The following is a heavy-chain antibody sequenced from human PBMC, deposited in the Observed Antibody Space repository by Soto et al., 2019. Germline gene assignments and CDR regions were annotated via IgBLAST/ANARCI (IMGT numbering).Heavy chain of an antibody. CDR3: ARNTLYSSGWYEGLGPEPHYFDY. J-gene: IGHJ4*02. D-gene: IGHD6-19*01. Sequence: QVQLVQSGAEVKKPGASVKVSCKASGYTFTGYYMHWVRQAPGQGLEWMGWINPNSGGTNYAQKFQGWVTMTRDTSISTAYMELSRLRSDDTAVYYCARNTLYSSGWYEGLGPEPHYFDYWGQGTLVTVSS. CDR2: INPNSGGT. CDR1: GYTFTGYY. V-gene: IGHV1-2*04.